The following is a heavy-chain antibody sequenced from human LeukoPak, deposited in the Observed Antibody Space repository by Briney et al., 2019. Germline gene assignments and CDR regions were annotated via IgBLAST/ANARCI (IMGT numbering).Heavy chain of an antibody. D-gene: IGHD6-19*01. CDR3: SKRGPNTGWHFFDH. J-gene: IGHJ5*02. V-gene: IGHV3-23*01. Sequence: GRCLRLSCAVSGFTFSNYAMSWVRQPPARWLEWVSSINEVGGDTSYVDSVRDRFTVSRDNSKNTLYLQLNSLRAEDTALYYCSKRGPNTGWHFFDHWGPGTLVTVS. CDR2: INEVGGDT. CDR1: GFTFSNYA.